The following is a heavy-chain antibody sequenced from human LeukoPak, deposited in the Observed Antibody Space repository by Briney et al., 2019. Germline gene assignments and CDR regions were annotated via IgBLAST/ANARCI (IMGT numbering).Heavy chain of an antibody. CDR3: AKDQVAGSDY. CDR1: GFTFSDYY. J-gene: IGHJ4*02. CDR2: IRYDGSNK. Sequence: PGGSLRLSCAASGFTFSDYYMSWIRQAPGKGLEWVAFIRYDGSNKYYADSVKGRFTISRDNSKNTLYLQMNSLRAEDTAVYYCAKDQVAGSDYWGQGTLVTVSS. D-gene: IGHD6-19*01. V-gene: IGHV3-30*02.